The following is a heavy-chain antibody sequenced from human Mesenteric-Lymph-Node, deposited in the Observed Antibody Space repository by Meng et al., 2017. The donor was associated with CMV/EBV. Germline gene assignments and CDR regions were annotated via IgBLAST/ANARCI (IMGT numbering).Heavy chain of an antibody. CDR3: ARHQRWLKSEGGFNY. CDR2: INHSGST. CDR1: GGSCSGYY. D-gene: IGHD4-23*01. V-gene: IGHV4-34*01. J-gene: IGHJ4*02. Sequence: QVRLQPWRRDFLNAEDPLCPPCAVSGGSCSGYYWSWIRQPPGKGLEWIGEINHSGSTNYNPSLKSRVTISVDTSKNQFSLKLSSVTAADTAVYYCARHQRWLKSEGGFNYWGQGTLVTVSS.